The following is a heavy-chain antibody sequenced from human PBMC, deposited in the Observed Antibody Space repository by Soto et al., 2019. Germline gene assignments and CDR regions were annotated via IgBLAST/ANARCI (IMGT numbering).Heavy chain of an antibody. CDR3: EKRGYFSGGSCYSGSSDAFDI. CDR2: IIPILGIA. V-gene: IGHV1-69*02. Sequence: QVQLVQSGAEVKKPGSSVKVSCKASGGTFSSYTISWVRQAPGQGLEWMGRIIPILGIANYAQKFQGRVTITADKSTSTAYMELSSLRSEDTAVYYCEKRGYFSGGSCYSGSSDAFDIWGQGTMVTVSS. CDR1: GGTFSSYT. J-gene: IGHJ3*02. D-gene: IGHD2-15*01.